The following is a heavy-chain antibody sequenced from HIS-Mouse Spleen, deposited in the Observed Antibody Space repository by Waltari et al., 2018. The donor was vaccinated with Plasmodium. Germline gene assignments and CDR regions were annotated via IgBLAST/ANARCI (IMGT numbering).Heavy chain of an antibody. V-gene: IGHV3-7*01. D-gene: IGHD2-8*01. CDR2: IKQDGSEK. J-gene: IGHJ4*02. Sequence: EVQLVESGGGLVQRGGSLRLACAASGSTFSSYWMSWVRQAPGKGLEWVANIKQDGSEKYYVDSVKGRFTISRDNAKNSLYLQMNSLRAEDTAVYYCARGLMGYWGQGTLVTVSS. CDR3: ARGLMGY. CDR1: GSTFSSYW.